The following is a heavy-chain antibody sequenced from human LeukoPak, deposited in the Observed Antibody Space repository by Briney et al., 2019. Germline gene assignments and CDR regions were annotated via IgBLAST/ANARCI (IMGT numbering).Heavy chain of an antibody. CDR3: ARDPRYCSGGSCFP. CDR1: GFTFSSYE. D-gene: IGHD2-15*01. V-gene: IGHV3-48*03. J-gene: IGHJ4*02. Sequence: GGSLRLSCAASGFTFSSYEMNWVRQAPGKGLEWLSYINNSGGTIYYADSVKGRFTISRDTAKNSLYLQMNSLRAEDTAVYYCARDPRYCSGGSCFPWGQGTLVTVSS. CDR2: INNSGGTI.